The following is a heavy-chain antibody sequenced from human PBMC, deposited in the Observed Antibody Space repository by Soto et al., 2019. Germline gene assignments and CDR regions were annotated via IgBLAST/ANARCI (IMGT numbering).Heavy chain of an antibody. CDR3: AGPGLDTAMAKYYYYGMDV. J-gene: IGHJ6*02. V-gene: IGHV3-53*01. CDR2: IYSGGST. D-gene: IGHD5-18*01. CDR1: GFSVSSNY. Sequence: GGSLRLSCAASGFSVSSNYMSWVRQAPGKGLEWVSVIYSGGSTYYADSVKGRFTISRDNSKNTLYLQMNSLRAEDTAVYYCAGPGLDTAMAKYYYYGMDVWGQGTTVTVSS.